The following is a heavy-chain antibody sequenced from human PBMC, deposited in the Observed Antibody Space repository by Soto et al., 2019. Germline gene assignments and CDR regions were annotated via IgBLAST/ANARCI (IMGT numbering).Heavy chain of an antibody. CDR2: IIPIFGTA. CDR3: ARASSGGYYYDAFDI. V-gene: IGHV1-69*13. D-gene: IGHD3-22*01. Sequence: SVKVSCKASGCTFSSYAISCVRQAPGQGLEWMGGIIPIFGTANYAQKFQGRVTITADESTSTAYMELSSLRSEDTAVYYCARASSGGYYYDAFDIWGQGTMVTVSS. J-gene: IGHJ3*02. CDR1: GCTFSSYA.